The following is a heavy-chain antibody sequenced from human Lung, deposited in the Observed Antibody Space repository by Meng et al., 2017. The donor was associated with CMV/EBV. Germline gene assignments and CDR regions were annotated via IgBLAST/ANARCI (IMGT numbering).Heavy chain of an antibody. CDR1: GFTFDDYG. CDR2: INWNGGST. J-gene: IGHJ6*02. D-gene: IGHD6-6*01. Sequence: GGSLRLSCAASGFTFDDYGMSWVRQAPGKGLEWVSGINWNGGSTGYADSVKGRFTISRDNAKNSLYLQMNSLRAEDTALYYCAREEYSSSSQAGQHYYYYYGMDVWGQGTXVTVYS. CDR3: AREEYSSSSQAGQHYYYYYGMDV. V-gene: IGHV3-20*04.